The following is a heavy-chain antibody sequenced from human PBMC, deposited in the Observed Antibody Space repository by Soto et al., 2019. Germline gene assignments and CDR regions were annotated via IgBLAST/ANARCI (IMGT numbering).Heavy chain of an antibody. D-gene: IGHD3-22*01. V-gene: IGHV3-72*01. J-gene: IGHJ4*02. CDR1: GFTLSDHY. Sequence: EVQLVESGGGLVQPGGSLRLSCAGSGFTLSDHYIDWVRQAPRNGLEWVRRSRDKPQGYSTAYAASVKGRFTTSRDESKNSAYLQMNSLKTEDTAGYYCVRATYFSDSSGYTRCLYYWGQGTLVTVSS. CDR2: SRDKPQGYST. CDR3: VRATYFSDSSGYTRCLYY.